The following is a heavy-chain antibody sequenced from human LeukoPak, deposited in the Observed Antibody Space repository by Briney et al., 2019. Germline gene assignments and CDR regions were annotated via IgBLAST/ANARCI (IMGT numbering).Heavy chain of an antibody. J-gene: IGHJ5*02. D-gene: IGHD3-10*01. CDR1: GYVFTAYY. V-gene: IGHV1-2*02. CDR2: IKPDTGAT. Sequence: GASVTVSCKTSGYVFTAYYIHWVRQATVQGLDWLGIIKPDTGATNSAQQLQGRVSMTSDASVTTAYMELSGLTSDDTALYFCARERPTLLTRIRGIATAPDHWGQGTLVTVSS. CDR3: ARERPTLLTRIRGIATAPDH.